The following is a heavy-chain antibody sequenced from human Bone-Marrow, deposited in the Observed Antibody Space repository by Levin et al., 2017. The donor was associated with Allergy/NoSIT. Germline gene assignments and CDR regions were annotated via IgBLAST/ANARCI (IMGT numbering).Heavy chain of an antibody. V-gene: IGHV1-69*13. Sequence: ASVKVSCKASGGTFDRSVISWVRQGPGQGLEWMGGIIPMFGTSNYAQKFQDRLTIVADEPTNTAYMELSDLTSADTATYFCGRGGALAGTVAFDSWGQGTLVTVSS. CDR1: GGTFDRSV. D-gene: IGHD6-19*01. J-gene: IGHJ4*02. CDR2: IIPMFGTS. CDR3: GRGGALAGTVAFDS.